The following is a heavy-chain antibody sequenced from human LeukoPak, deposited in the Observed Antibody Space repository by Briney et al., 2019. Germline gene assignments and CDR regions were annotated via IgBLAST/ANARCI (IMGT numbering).Heavy chain of an antibody. CDR2: IYSGGST. V-gene: IGHV3-53*01. CDR3: ARDSSGWFRDYYYGMDV. Sequence: GGSLRLSCAASGFTVSSNYMSWIRQAPGKGLEWVSVIYSGGSTNYTDSAKGRFTISRDNSKNTLYLQMNSLRAEDTAVYYCARDSSGWFRDYYYGMDVWGQGTTVTVSS. J-gene: IGHJ6*02. CDR1: GFTVSSNY. D-gene: IGHD6-19*01.